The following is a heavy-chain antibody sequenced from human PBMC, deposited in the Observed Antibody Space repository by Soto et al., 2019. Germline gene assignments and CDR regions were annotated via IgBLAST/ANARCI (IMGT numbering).Heavy chain of an antibody. Sequence: EVQLLESGGGLVQPGGSLGLPWAASGFTFSSYAMSWVRQAPGKGLEWVSAISGSGGSTYYADSVKGRFTISRDNSKNTLYLQMNSLRAEDTAVYYCAKDTESPSFYYYYMDVWGKGTTVTVSS. CDR1: GFTFSSYA. V-gene: IGHV3-23*01. CDR3: AKDTESPSFYYYYMDV. CDR2: ISGSGGST. D-gene: IGHD2-8*02. J-gene: IGHJ6*03.